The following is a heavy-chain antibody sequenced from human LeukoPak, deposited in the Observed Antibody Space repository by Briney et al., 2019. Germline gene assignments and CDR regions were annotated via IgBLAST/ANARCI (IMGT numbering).Heavy chain of an antibody. V-gene: IGHV3-49*04. CDR3: TGSFGELTFFDY. Sequence: GGSLRLSCTTSGFTFGDYGMSWVRQAPGKGRGWVGFIRSKAYGGTTENAASVKGRFTISRDDSKSLAYLQMNSLKPEDTAVYYCTGSFGELTFFDYWGLGTLVTVSS. D-gene: IGHD3-10*01. J-gene: IGHJ4*02. CDR1: GFTFGDYG. CDR2: IRSKAYGGTT.